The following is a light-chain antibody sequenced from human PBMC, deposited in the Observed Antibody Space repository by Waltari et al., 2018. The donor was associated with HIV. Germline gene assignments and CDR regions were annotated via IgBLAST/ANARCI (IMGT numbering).Light chain of an antibody. Sequence: QSALTQPPSASGSPGQSVTLSCTGTNSDIGTYDYVSWYPQHPGKAPKLVISEVTKRPSGVSARFAGSKSGNTAFLTVSGLQAEDEADYYCSSFANRDGFYVLFGGGTRLTVL. CDR1: NSDIGTYDY. CDR3: SSFANRDGFYVL. J-gene: IGLJ2*01. CDR2: EVT. V-gene: IGLV2-8*01.